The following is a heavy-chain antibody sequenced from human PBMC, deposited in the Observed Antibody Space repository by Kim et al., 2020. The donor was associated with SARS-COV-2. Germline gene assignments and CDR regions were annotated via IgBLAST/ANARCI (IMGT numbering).Heavy chain of an antibody. Sequence: ASVKVSCKASGYTFTTYYINWVRQATGQGLEWMGWMNPNSGDTGYAQKFQGRVTLTRNTSISTAYMELSSLRSEDTAVYYCARVTPLKVIVNPSSNIDYHVMDVWGQGTTVTVSS. J-gene: IGHJ6*02. CDR1: GYTFTTYY. D-gene: IGHD2-15*01. CDR3: ARVTPLKVIVNPSSNIDYHVMDV. V-gene: IGHV1-8*01. CDR2: MNPNSGDT.